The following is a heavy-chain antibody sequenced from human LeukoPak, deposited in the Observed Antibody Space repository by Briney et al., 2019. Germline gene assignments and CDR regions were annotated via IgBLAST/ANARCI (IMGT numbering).Heavy chain of an antibody. V-gene: IGHV3-23*01. D-gene: IGHD3-3*01. CDR1: GFTFSSYA. J-gene: IGHJ3*02. CDR2: ISGSGGST. Sequence: GGSLRLSCAASGFTFSSYAMSGVRQAPGKGLEWVSAISGSGGSTYYADSVKGRFTISRDNSKNTLYLQMNSLRAEDTAVYYCAKGRLWIFGVVNDAFDIWGQGTMVTVSS. CDR3: AKGRLWIFGVVNDAFDI.